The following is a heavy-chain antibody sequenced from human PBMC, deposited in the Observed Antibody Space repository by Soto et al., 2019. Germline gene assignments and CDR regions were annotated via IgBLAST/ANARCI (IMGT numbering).Heavy chain of an antibody. CDR3: ARGGGGDSRLIYSDYGMDV. V-gene: IGHV3-33*01. D-gene: IGHD2-21*02. CDR1: GFTFSSYG. Sequence: GGSLRLSCAASGFTFSSYGMHWVRQAPGKGLEWVAVIWYDGSNKYYADSVKGRFTISRDSSKNTLYLQMNSLRAEDTAVYYCARGGGGDSRLIYSDYGMDVWGQGTTVTVSS. CDR2: IWYDGSNK. J-gene: IGHJ6*02.